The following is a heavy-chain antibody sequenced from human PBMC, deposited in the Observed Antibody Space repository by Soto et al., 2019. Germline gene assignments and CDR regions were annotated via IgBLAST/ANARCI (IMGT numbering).Heavy chain of an antibody. CDR2: IYYSGST. J-gene: IGHJ4*02. CDR3: VRQRRGYSCGPPDY. Sequence: PSETLSLTCTVSGGSISSSSYYWGWIRQPPGKGLEWIGSIYYSGSTYYNPSLKSRVTISVDTSKNQFSLKLSSVTAADTAVYYCVRQRRGYSCGPPDYWGQGTLVTVSS. CDR1: GGSISSSSYY. V-gene: IGHV4-39*01. D-gene: IGHD5-18*01.